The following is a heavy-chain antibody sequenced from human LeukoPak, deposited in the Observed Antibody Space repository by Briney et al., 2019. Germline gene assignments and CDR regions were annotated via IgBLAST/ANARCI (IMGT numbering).Heavy chain of an antibody. Sequence: GGSLRLSCAASGFTFSSYAMSWVRQAPGKGLEWVSAISGSGGSTYYADSVKGRFTISRDNSKNTLYLQMNSLRAEDTAVYYCAQSGRRAAAGRGIGAFDIWGQGTMVTVSS. V-gene: IGHV3-23*01. J-gene: IGHJ3*02. CDR2: ISGSGGST. CDR3: AQSGRRAAAGRGIGAFDI. CDR1: GFTFSSYA. D-gene: IGHD6-13*01.